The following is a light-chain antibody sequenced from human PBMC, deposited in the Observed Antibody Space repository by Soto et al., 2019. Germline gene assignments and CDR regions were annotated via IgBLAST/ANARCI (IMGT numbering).Light chain of an antibody. CDR2: DAS. V-gene: IGKV3-11*01. CDR3: QQRSNWPIT. Sequence: EIVLTQSPVTLSLSPGERATLSCRASQSVSSYLAWYQQKPGQAPRLLIYDASNRATGIPARFSGSGSGTDFTLTVSSLEPEDFAVYYCQQRSNWPITLGQGTRLEIK. J-gene: IGKJ5*01. CDR1: QSVSSY.